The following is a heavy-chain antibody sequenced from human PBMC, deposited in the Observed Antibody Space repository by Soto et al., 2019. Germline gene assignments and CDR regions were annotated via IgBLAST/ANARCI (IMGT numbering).Heavy chain of an antibody. CDR2: ISYSGNT. Sequence: QVQLQESGPGLVKPSQTLSLTCTVSGGSISSDDYYWSWIRQPPGKGLEWIGYISYSGNTYYNPSLQSRVALSVDTSKNQFSLKLISVTATDTAVYYCARASTVTTAARFYSWGQGALVTVSS. CDR1: GGSISSDDYY. V-gene: IGHV4-30-4*01. J-gene: IGHJ4*02. D-gene: IGHD4-17*01. CDR3: ARASTVTTAARFYS.